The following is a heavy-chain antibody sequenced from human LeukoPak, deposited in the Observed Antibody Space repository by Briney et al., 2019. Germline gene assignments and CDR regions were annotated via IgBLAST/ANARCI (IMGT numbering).Heavy chain of an antibody. CDR3: ARGSLSQYSSGWYSRFDP. Sequence: SETLSLTCAVYGGSFSGYYWSWIRQPPGKGLEWIGEINHSGSTNYNPSLKSRVTISVDTSKNQFSLKLSSVTAADTAVYYCARGSLSQYSSGWYSRFDPWGRGTLVTVSS. CDR2: INHSGST. J-gene: IGHJ5*02. V-gene: IGHV4-34*01. D-gene: IGHD6-19*01. CDR1: GGSFSGYY.